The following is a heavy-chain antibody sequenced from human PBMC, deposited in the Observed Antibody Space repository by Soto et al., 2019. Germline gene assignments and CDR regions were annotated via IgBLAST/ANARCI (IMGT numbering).Heavy chain of an antibody. J-gene: IGHJ6*02. CDR2: FDPEDGET. Sequence: ASVKVSCKVSGYTLTELSMHWVRQAPGKGLEWMGGFDPEDGETIYTQKFKGRVTMTEDTSTDTAYMELSSLRSEDTAVYYCATVAGDTAMVWGMDVWGQGTTVTVSS. CDR1: GYTLTELS. D-gene: IGHD5-18*01. V-gene: IGHV1-24*01. CDR3: ATVAGDTAMVWGMDV.